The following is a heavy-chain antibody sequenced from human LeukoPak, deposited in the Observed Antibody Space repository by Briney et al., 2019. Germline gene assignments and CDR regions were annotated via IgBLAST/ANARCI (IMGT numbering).Heavy chain of an antibody. CDR3: ARGGGSYVPFDY. D-gene: IGHD2-15*01. J-gene: IGHJ4*02. V-gene: IGHV1-8*01. CDR2: MNPNSGNT. CDR1: GYTFTSYD. Sequence: GASVKVSCKASGYTFTSYDINWVRQATGQGLEWMGWMNPNSGNTGYAQKFQGRVTITADESTSTAYMELSSLRSEDTAVYYCARGGGSYVPFDYWGQGTLVTVSS.